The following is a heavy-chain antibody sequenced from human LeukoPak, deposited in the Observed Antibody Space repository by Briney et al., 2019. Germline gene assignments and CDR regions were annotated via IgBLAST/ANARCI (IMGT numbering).Heavy chain of an antibody. J-gene: IGHJ6*03. Sequence: GGSLRLSCAASGFTFSSYAMSWVRQAPGKGLEWVSAISGSGGSTYYADSVRGRFTISRDNSKNTLYLHMNSLRAEDTAVYFCAKGSKAVLFTRDHYMDVWGKGTTVTISS. V-gene: IGHV3-23*01. D-gene: IGHD6-19*01. CDR3: AKGSKAVLFTRDHYMDV. CDR1: GFTFSSYA. CDR2: ISGSGGST.